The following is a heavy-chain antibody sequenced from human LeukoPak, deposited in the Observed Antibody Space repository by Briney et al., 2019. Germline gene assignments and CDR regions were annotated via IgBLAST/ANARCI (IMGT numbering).Heavy chain of an antibody. CDR1: GFTVSSNY. D-gene: IGHD5-18*01. CDR3: ARESRGGYSFDY. CDR2: IYSGGST. J-gene: IGHJ4*02. V-gene: IGHV3-53*01. Sequence: HTGGSLRLSCAASGFTVSSNYMSWVRQAPGKGVEWVSAIYSGGSTYYADSVKGRFTISRDNSKNTLYLQMNSLRAEDTAVYYCARESRGGYSFDYWGQGTLVTVSS.